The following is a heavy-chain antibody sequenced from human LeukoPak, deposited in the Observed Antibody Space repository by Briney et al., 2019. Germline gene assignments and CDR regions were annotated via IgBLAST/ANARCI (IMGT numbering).Heavy chain of an antibody. J-gene: IGHJ4*02. V-gene: IGHV3-48*04. CDR3: ARGVSYSSSLDC. CDR1: GFTFSSYN. Sequence: GESLSLSCAASGFTFSSYNMNWVRQAPGKGLEWVSYTSSSGSTIYYADPVKGRFTISKSNTNNSLYQQRTRLRAEYTAVYYRARGVSYSSSLDCSGQGTLVTVAS. CDR2: TSSSGSTI. D-gene: IGHD6-6*01.